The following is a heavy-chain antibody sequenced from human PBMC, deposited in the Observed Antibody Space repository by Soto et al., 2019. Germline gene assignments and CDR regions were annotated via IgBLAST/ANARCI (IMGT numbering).Heavy chain of an antibody. J-gene: IGHJ4*02. CDR1: RFSFSSYG. CDR2: IWYDGSNK. D-gene: IGHD3-10*01. CDR3: ARDGGYGSGSREDY. V-gene: IGHV3-33*01. Sequence: QVQLVESGGGVVQPGRSLKLSCAASRFSFSSYGMHWVRQAPGKGLEWVAIIWYDGSNKYYGDSVKGRFTISRDNSKNTLYLQMNSLRADDTAVYYCARDGGYGSGSREDYWGQGTLVTVSS.